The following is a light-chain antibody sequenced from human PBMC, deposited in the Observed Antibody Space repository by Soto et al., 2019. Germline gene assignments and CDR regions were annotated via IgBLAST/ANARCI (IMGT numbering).Light chain of an antibody. CDR3: QQYGTSPWT. Sequence: EIVFTQSPGTLSLSPGERATLSCWASQSVDSRYLAWHQQKPGQAPRLLIYGASSRATGIPDRFTGSGSGTDFTLTISRLEPEDFAVYYCQQYGTSPWTFGQGTKVDIK. V-gene: IGKV3-20*01. J-gene: IGKJ1*01. CDR2: GAS. CDR1: QSVDSRY.